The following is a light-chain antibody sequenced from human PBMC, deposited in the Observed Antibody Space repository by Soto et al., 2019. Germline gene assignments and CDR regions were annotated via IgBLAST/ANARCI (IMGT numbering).Light chain of an antibody. V-gene: IGLV1-44*01. CDR3: AAWDDSLNGPWV. J-gene: IGLJ3*02. Sequence: QSVLTQPPSASGTPGQRVTISCSGSRSNIGSNTVNWYQQLPGTAPKLLIYSNNQRPSGVPDRFSGSKSGTSASLAISGLQYEDEADYYCAAWDDSLNGPWVFGKGTKVTVL. CDR2: SNN. CDR1: RSNIGSNT.